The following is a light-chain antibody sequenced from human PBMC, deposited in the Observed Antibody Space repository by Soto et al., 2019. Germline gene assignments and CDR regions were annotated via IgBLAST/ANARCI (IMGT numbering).Light chain of an antibody. V-gene: IGKV1-5*01. Sequence: DIQMTQSPSTLSPSVGDRVTITCRASQSISSWLAWYQQKPGKAPKLLIYDASSLESGVPSRFSGSGSGTEFTLTSSSLQPDDFATYYFQQYNSYSTFGQGTKVEIK. J-gene: IGKJ1*01. CDR2: DAS. CDR1: QSISSW. CDR3: QQYNSYST.